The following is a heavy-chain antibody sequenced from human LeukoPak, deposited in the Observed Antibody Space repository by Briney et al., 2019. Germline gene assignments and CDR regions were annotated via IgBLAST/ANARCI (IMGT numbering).Heavy chain of an antibody. CDR2: INPSGGST. Sequence: ASVNVPCKASGYTFTSYYMHWVRQAPGQGLEWMGIINPSGGSTSYAQKFQGRVTMTRDTSTSTVYMELSSLRSEDTAVYYCARDPGGCSGGSCYDSGVGTKPDHVRHAFDIWGQGTMVTVSS. J-gene: IGHJ3*02. D-gene: IGHD2-15*01. CDR3: ARDPGGCSGGSCYDSGVGTKPDHVRHAFDI. CDR1: GYTFTSYY. V-gene: IGHV1-46*01.